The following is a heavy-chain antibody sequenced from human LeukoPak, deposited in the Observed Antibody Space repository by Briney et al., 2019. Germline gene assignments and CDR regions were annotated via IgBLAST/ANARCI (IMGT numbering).Heavy chain of an antibody. J-gene: IGHJ6*03. V-gene: IGHV4-4*07. D-gene: IGHD6-19*01. CDR1: GGSISSYY. CDR3: ARVRQGWLVSYFSSYYYMDV. CDR2: IYTSGST. Sequence: SETLSLTCTVSGGSISSYYWSWIRQPAGKGLEWIGRIYTSGSTNYNPSLKSRVTMSVDTSKNQFSLKLSSVTAADTAVYYCARVRQGWLVSYFSSYYYMDVWGKGTTVTISS.